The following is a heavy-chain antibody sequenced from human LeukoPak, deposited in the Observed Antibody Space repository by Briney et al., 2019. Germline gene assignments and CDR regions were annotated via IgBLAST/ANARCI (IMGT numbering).Heavy chain of an antibody. V-gene: IGHV1-69*13. J-gene: IGHJ1*01. D-gene: IGHD4-23*01. Sequence: SVKVSCKASGGTFSSYAISWVRQAPGQGLEWMGGIIPIFGTANYAQKFQGRVTITADESTSTAYMELSSLRSEDTAVYYCATDGGNSVYFQHWGQGTLVTVSS. CDR1: GGTFSSYA. CDR2: IIPIFGTA. CDR3: ATDGGNSVYFQH.